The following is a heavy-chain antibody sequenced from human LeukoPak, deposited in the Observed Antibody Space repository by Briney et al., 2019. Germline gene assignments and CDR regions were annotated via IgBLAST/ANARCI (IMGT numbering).Heavy chain of an antibody. V-gene: IGHV4-59*01. CDR2: IYYSGST. J-gene: IGHJ5*02. D-gene: IGHD3-3*01. CDR3: ARGYDFWSGQNWFDP. Sequence: SETLSLTCTVSGASISSYYWSWIRQPPGKGLEWIGFIYYSGSTNYNPSLKSRVTMSLDTSKNQFSLELTSVIAADTAVYYCARGYDFWSGQNWFDPWGQGTLVTVSS. CDR1: GASISSYY.